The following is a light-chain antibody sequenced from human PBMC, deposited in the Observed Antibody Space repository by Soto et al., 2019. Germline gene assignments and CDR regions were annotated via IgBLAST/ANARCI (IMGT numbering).Light chain of an antibody. Sequence: QSALTQPASVSGSPGQSITISCTGTSSDVGGYNSVSWYQHHPGKAPKLLIYDVNNRPSGVSNRFSGSKSGNTASLTISGLQAEDEADYYCSSYTSSSTYVFFTGTKLTVL. J-gene: IGLJ1*01. CDR2: DVN. V-gene: IGLV2-14*01. CDR3: SSYTSSSTYV. CDR1: SSDVGGYNS.